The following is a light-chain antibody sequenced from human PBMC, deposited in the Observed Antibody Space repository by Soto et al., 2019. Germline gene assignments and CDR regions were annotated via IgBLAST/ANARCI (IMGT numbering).Light chain of an antibody. J-gene: IGKJ2*01. Sequence: DIPMTQSPSTLSASVGDRVTITCRASQSISSWLAWYQQKPGKAPKLLIYDASSLESGVPSRFSGSGSGTEFTLTLSSLQPDDFATYYCQQYNSYSYTFGQGTKLEIK. V-gene: IGKV1-5*01. CDR2: DAS. CDR3: QQYNSYSYT. CDR1: QSISSW.